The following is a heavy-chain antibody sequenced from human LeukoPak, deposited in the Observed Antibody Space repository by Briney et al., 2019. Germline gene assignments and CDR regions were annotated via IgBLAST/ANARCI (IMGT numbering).Heavy chain of an antibody. V-gene: IGHV4-39*01. Sequence: SETLSLTCTVSGESISSYNYFWCWIRQPPGKGLEWVGSIYYRGNTYYNPSLKSRATLSADTSKNQFSLKVTSVTAADTAVYYCARASSGYYWDFDYWGQGALVTVSS. D-gene: IGHD3-22*01. CDR1: GESISSYNYF. CDR3: ARASSGYYWDFDY. J-gene: IGHJ4*02. CDR2: IYYRGNT.